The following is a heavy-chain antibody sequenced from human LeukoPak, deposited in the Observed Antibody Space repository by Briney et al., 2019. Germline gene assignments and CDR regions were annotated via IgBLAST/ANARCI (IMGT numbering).Heavy chain of an antibody. CDR1: GFTFSSYA. Sequence: GGSLKLSCAVSGFTFSSYAMSWVRQAPGEGLDCVSGISGRGDSTYYADSVKGRFTISRDNSKNTLYLQMNSLRAEDTAVYYCAGNSSGWGFFNYWGQGTLVTVSS. CDR2: ISGRGDST. D-gene: IGHD6-19*01. V-gene: IGHV3-23*01. J-gene: IGHJ4*02. CDR3: AGNSSGWGFFNY.